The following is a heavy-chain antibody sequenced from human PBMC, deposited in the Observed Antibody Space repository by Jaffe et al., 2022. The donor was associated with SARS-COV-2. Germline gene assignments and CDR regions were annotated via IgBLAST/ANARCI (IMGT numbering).Heavy chain of an antibody. CDR1: GFTFSEYY. V-gene: IGHV3-72*01. CDR3: SRVRCVTWGCGLDV. D-gene: IGHD3-16*01. CDR2: IRRKVDSYTT. J-gene: IGHJ6*02. Sequence: EVQLVESGGGLVQPGGSLRLSCAASGFTFSEYYMDWVRQAPGEGLEWVGRIRRKVDSYTTEHAASVKGRSTISRDDSNNSLYLQLNSLKTEDTAVYYCSRVRCVTWGCGLDVWGQGTTVTVSS.